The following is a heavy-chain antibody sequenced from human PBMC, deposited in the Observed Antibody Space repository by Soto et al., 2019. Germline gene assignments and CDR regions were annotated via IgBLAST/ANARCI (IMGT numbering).Heavy chain of an antibody. CDR1: GGSISSGDYY. Sequence: SETLSLTCTVSGGSISSGDYYWSWIRQPPGKGLEWIGYTYYSGSTYYNPSLKSRVTISVDTSKNQFSLKLSSVTAADTAVYYCARASGVTMIVVVMDEYYFDYWGQGTLVTVSS. V-gene: IGHV4-30-4*01. J-gene: IGHJ4*02. CDR2: TYYSGST. D-gene: IGHD3-22*01. CDR3: ARASGVTMIVVVMDEYYFDY.